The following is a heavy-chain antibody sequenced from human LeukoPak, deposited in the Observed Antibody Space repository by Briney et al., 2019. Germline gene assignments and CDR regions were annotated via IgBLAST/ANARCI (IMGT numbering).Heavy chain of an antibody. J-gene: IGHJ4*02. CDR3: ARRGSGWYYFDY. Sequence: PSETLSLTCTVSGDSISSGDYYWSWIRQPAGKGLEWIGRISSSGSTNYNPSLKSRVTISVDTPKNQFSLKLSSVTAADTAVYYCARRGSGWYYFDYWGQGTLVTVSS. CDR2: ISSSGST. V-gene: IGHV4-61*02. D-gene: IGHD6-19*01. CDR1: GDSISSGDYY.